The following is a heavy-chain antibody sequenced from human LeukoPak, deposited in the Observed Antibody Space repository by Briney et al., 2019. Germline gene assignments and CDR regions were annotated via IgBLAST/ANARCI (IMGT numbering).Heavy chain of an antibody. V-gene: IGHV3-66*01. J-gene: IGHJ4*02. CDR2: LYSGGST. CDR3: ARDLTGDAYFDY. CDR1: GFTVSSNY. D-gene: IGHD7-27*01. Sequence: GGSLRLSYVVSGFTVSSNYMSWVRQAPGRGLQWVSVLYSGGSTYYADSVKGRFTISRDNSKNTLYLQMNSLRAEDTAVYYCARDLTGDAYFDYWGQGTLVTVSS.